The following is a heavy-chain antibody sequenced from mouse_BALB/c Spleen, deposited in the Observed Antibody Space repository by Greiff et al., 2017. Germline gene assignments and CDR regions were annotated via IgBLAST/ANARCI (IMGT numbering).Heavy chain of an antibody. J-gene: IGHJ2*01. D-gene: IGHD3-1*01. Sequence: EVKLEESGGGLVQPGGSRKLSCAASGFTFRSFGMHWVRQAPEKGLEWVAYISSGSSTIYYADTVKGRFTISRDNPKNTLFLQMTSLRSEDTAMYYCARSGYPYYFDDWGQGTTRTVAS. CDR2: ISSGSSTI. V-gene: IGHV5-17*02. CDR3: ARSGYPYYFDD. CDR1: GFTFRSFG.